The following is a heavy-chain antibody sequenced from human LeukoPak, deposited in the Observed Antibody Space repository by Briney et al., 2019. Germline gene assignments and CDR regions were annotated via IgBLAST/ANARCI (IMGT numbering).Heavy chain of an antibody. J-gene: IGHJ4*02. V-gene: IGHV3-9*01. CDR3: AKDSSSGVDYFDY. Sequence: GGSLRLSCAASGFTFDDYAMHWVRHAPGKGLEWVSGISWNSGSIGYADSVKGRFTISRDNAKNSLYLQMNSLRAEDTALYYCAKDSSSGVDYFDYWGQGTLVTVSS. CDR2: ISWNSGSI. D-gene: IGHD6-19*01. CDR1: GFTFDDYA.